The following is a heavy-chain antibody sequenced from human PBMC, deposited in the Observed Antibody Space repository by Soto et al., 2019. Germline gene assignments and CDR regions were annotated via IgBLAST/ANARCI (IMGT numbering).Heavy chain of an antibody. CDR1: GFSFSNHG. CDR2: IWSDASNK. Sequence: LRLSCAAAGFSFSNHGMHWVRQAPGKGLEWVAAIWSDASNKYYADSGKGRFTISRDNSKNTLYLQMNTLRAEDTAVYYCATDGFNKPGYYYGMGVWGQGTTVTVSS. CDR3: ATDGFNKPGYYYGMGV. D-gene: IGHD6-25*01. J-gene: IGHJ6*02. V-gene: IGHV3-33*03.